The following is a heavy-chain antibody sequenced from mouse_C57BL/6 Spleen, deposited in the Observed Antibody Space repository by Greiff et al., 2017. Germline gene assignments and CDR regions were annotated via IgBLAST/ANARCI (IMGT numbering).Heavy chain of an antibody. CDR2: INPSSGYT. V-gene: IGHV1-4*01. Sequence: VQRVESGAELARPGASVKMSCKASGYTFTSYTMPWVKQRPGQGLEWIGYINPSSGYTKYNQKFKDKATLTADKSASTAYMQRSSLTSEDSAVYYWAPITTVPYFDVWGTGTTVTVSS. CDR1: GYTFTSYT. J-gene: IGHJ1*03. CDR3: APITTVPYFDV. D-gene: IGHD1-1*01.